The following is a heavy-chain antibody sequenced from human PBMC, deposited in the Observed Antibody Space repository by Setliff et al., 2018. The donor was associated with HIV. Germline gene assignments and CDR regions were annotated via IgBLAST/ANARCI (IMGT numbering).Heavy chain of an antibody. CDR3: ARGEDYGDYNNWFGP. Sequence: ETLSLTCTVSGGSITSDNYSWGWIRQPPGKGLEWIGTFFSTGAAYYNPSLKSRVVISVDTAKNQFSLKLASVTAADTSIYYCARGEDYGDYNNWFGPWGQGILVTVSS. D-gene: IGHD4-17*01. CDR2: FFSTGAA. CDR1: GGSITSDNYS. J-gene: IGHJ5*02. V-gene: IGHV4-39*01.